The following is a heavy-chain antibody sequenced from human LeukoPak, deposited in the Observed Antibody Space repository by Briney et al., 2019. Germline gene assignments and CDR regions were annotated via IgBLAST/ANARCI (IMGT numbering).Heavy chain of an antibody. V-gene: IGHV4-59*01. CDR2: IYYSGSA. Sequence: SETLSLTCTVSGGSISSYYWSWLRQPPGKGLEWLGYIYYSGSANYNPSLKSRVTISVDTSKNQFSLKLSSVTAADTAVYYCARGYSSSSIDYWGQGTLVTVSS. CDR3: ARGYSSSSIDY. CDR1: GGSISSYY. D-gene: IGHD6-6*01. J-gene: IGHJ4*02.